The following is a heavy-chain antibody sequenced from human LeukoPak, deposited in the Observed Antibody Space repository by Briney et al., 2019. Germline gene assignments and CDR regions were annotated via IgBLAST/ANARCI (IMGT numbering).Heavy chain of an antibody. Sequence: GGSLRLSCAASGFTFSTYAMHWVRQAPGKGLEWVAVIWYDGSNKYYADSVKGRFTISRDNSKNTLYLQMNSLRAEDTAVYYCAKEGSRRYFDWLLPNPTPFDYWGQGTLVTVSS. CDR3: AKEGSRRYFDWLLPNPTPFDY. D-gene: IGHD3-9*01. CDR1: GFTFSTYA. J-gene: IGHJ4*02. CDR2: IWYDGSNK. V-gene: IGHV3-33*06.